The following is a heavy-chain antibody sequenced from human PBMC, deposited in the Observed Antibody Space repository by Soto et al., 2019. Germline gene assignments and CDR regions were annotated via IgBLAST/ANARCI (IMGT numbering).Heavy chain of an antibody. V-gene: IGHV3-13*01. CDR2: IGTAGDT. J-gene: IGHJ3*02. CDR1: GFTFSSYD. Sequence: EVQLVESGGGLVQPGGSLRLSCAASGFTFSSYDMHWVRQATGKGLEWVSAIGTAGDTYYPGSVKGRFTISRENSKNSLHLQMNRLRAEDTAVYYCARAVLDTAMGVDAFDIWGKGTMVTVSS. D-gene: IGHD5-18*01. CDR3: ARAVLDTAMGVDAFDI.